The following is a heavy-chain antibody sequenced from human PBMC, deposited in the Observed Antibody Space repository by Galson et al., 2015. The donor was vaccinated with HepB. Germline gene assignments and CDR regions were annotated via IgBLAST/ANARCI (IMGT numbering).Heavy chain of an antibody. V-gene: IGHV7-4-1*02. CDR1: GYTFTDYV. CDR3: ARSPLRFLDWLPYYDYYYMDV. J-gene: IGHJ6*03. Sequence: SVKVSCKASGYTFTDYVVNWVRQAPGQGLEWMGWMNTNTGKPTYAPGFAGRFVFSLDTSVTTAYLQISSLETDDTAVYYCARSPLRFLDWLPYYDYYYMDVWRERTTVTVSS. D-gene: IGHD3-3*01. CDR2: MNTNTGKP.